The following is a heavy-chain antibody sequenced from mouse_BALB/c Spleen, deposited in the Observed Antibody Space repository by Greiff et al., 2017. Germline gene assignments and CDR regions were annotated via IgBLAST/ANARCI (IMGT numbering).Heavy chain of an antibody. D-gene: IGHD1-1*02. CDR3: TRFGGNPFAY. Sequence: QVQLKESGAELVKPGASVKLSCKASGYTFTSYYMYWVKQRPGQGLEWIGEINPSNGGTNFNEKFKSKATLTVDKSSSTAYMQLSSLTSEDSAVYYCTRFGGNPFAYWGQGTLVTVSA. CDR1: GYTFTSYY. V-gene: IGHV1S81*02. CDR2: INPSNGGT. J-gene: IGHJ3*01.